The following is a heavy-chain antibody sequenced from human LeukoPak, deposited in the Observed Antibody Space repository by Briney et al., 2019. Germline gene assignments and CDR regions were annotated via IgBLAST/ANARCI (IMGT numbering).Heavy chain of an antibody. CDR1: GGSFSGYY. CDR3: ARGPFRYCSSTSCYDDAFDI. Sequence: SETLSLICAVYGGSFSGYYWSWIRQPPGKGLEWIGEINHSGSTNYNPSLKSRVTISVDTSKNQFSLKLSSVTAADTAVYYCARGPFRYCSSTSCYDDAFDIWGQGTMVTVSS. D-gene: IGHD2-2*01. V-gene: IGHV4-34*01. J-gene: IGHJ3*02. CDR2: INHSGST.